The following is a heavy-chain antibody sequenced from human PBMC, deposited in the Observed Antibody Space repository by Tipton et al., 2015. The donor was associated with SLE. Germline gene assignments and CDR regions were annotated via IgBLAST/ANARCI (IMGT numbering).Heavy chain of an antibody. CDR1: GGSISSYY. V-gene: IGHV4-59*01. D-gene: IGHD2-15*01. CDR3: ARDPLGYCSGGSCYSWYFDL. Sequence: GLVKPSETLSLTCTVSGGSISSYYWSWIRQPPGKGLEWIGYIYYSGSTNYNPSLKSRVTISVDTSKNQFSLKLSSVTAADTAVYYCARDPLGYCSGGSCYSWYFDLWGRGTLVTVSS. CDR2: IYYSGST. J-gene: IGHJ2*01.